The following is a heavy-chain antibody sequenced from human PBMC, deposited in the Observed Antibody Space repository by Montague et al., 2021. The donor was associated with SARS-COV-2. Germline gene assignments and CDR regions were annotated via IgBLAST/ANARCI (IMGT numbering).Heavy chain of an antibody. J-gene: IGHJ6*02. V-gene: IGHV4-31*03. Sequence: TLSLTCTVSGGSISNGCYYWSWIRQRPGKGLEWIGYIYYSGSTYYTPSLKSRVTISVSTSKNQFSLKLSSVTAAATAVYSCARVSVEMATMGVYYYYGMDVWGQGTTVTVSS. CDR1: GGSISNGCYY. CDR3: ARVSVEMATMGVYYYYGMDV. D-gene: IGHD5-24*01. CDR2: IYYSGST.